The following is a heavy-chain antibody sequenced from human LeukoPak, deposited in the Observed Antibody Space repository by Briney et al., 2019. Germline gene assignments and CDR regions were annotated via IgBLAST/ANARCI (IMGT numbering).Heavy chain of an antibody. CDR2: ISGSGGGT. V-gene: IGHV3-23*01. CDR1: GFTFSSYG. Sequence: GGSLRLSCAASGFTFSSYGMSWVRQAPGKGLEWVSAISGSGGGTYYADSVKGRFTISRDNSKNTLYLQMNSLRAEDTAVYYCAKSGYYYGSGSYYSKRYFDYWGQGTLVTVSS. CDR3: AKSGYYYGSGSYYSKRYFDY. D-gene: IGHD3-10*01. J-gene: IGHJ4*02.